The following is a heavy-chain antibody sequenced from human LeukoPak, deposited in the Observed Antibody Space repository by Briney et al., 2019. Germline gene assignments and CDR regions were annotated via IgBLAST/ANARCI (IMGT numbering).Heavy chain of an antibody. Sequence: SETLSLTCTVSGGSISSNSHYWAWIHQPPGKGLEWIGSIYYTGVTFYSPSLKSRVTISVDTSKNQFSLKVISVTAADTAVYYCAREEASAGDYWGQGTLVTVSS. V-gene: IGHV4-39*01. CDR1: GGSISSNSHY. CDR2: IYYTGVT. CDR3: AREEASAGDY. J-gene: IGHJ4*02. D-gene: IGHD6-13*01.